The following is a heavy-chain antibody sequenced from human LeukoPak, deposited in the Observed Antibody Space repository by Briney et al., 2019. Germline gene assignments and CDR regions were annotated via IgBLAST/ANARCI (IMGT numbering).Heavy chain of an antibody. CDR1: GFIFSNYG. V-gene: IGHV3-21*06. CDR2: ISFSSTHI. CDR3: ARDSYHPSYYYDTGDAFDI. D-gene: IGHD3-22*01. J-gene: IGHJ3*02. Sequence: GGSLRLSCAASGFIFSNYGMSWVRQAPGKGLEWVSSISFSSTHIYYADSIQGRFTISRDNAENSLYLQMNSLRAEDTAVYYCARDSYHPSYYYDTGDAFDIWGQGTMVTVSS.